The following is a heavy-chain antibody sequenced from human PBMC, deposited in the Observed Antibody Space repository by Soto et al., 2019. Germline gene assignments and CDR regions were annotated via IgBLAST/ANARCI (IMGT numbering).Heavy chain of an antibody. J-gene: IGHJ6*03. CDR2: INPNSGRT. V-gene: IGHV1-2*04. CDR3: ARESGGTTATLDYYYFYMDV. D-gene: IGHD4-17*01. CDR1: GYAFSQFY. Sequence: HVQLVQSGAEVKKPVASVKVSCKASGYAFSQFYIHWMRQAPGQGLEWMGWINPNSGRTKFAQNFQGWVTMTRDTSIKTVYMELSGLRSDATAVYYCARESGGTTATLDYYYFYMDVWGKGTTVTVSS.